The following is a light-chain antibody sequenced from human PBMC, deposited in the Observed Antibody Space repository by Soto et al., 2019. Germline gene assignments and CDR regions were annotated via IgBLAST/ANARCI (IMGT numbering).Light chain of an antibody. CDR3: SSYATSDIVV. J-gene: IGLJ2*01. CDR2: EVS. CDR1: SSDIGGYHY. V-gene: IGLV2-14*01. Sequence: QSALTQPASVSGSPGQSITISCTGTSSDIGGYHYVSWYQQHPGKAPQLIIFEVSDRPSGVSDRFSGSKSGNTASLTISGLQAEDEADYYCSSYATSDIVVFGGGTKLTVL.